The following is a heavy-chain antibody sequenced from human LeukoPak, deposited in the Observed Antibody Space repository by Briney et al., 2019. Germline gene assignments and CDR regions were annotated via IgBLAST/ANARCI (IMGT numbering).Heavy chain of an antibody. D-gene: IGHD1-14*01. V-gene: IGHV3-23*01. J-gene: IGHJ4*02. CDR1: GFTFSSYA. CDR2: ISGGGDST. CDR3: AKTRIANPYYFDY. Sequence: GGSLRLSCAASGFTFSSYAMSWVRQAPGKGLEWVSAISGGGDSTYYGDSVKGRFTISRDNAENSLFLQMNSLRAEDTAVYYCAKTRIANPYYFDYWGQGTLVTVSS.